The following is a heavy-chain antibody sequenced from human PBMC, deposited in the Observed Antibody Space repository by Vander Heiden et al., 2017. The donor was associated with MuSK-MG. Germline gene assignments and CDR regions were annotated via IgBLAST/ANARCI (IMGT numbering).Heavy chain of an antibody. V-gene: IGHV3-11*01. D-gene: IGHD3-16*01. Sequence: QVQLVESGGSLVKPGGSLRPSCAASGFTFSDYYMSWIRQAPGKGREWVSYLSGREETVYYADSVRGRFTISRDNAKNSLYLQMNSLRGEDTAVYYCAAGLRADYWGQGTLVTVSS. CDR2: LSGREETV. CDR1: GFTFSDYY. J-gene: IGHJ4*02. CDR3: AAGLRADY.